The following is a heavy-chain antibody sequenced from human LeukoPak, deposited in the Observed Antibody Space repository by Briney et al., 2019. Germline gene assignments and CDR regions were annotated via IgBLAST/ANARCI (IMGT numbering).Heavy chain of an antibody. CDR3: ARGGVVITSPLLFDH. J-gene: IGHJ4*02. CDR1: GFTFSISS. V-gene: IGHV3-48*04. D-gene: IGHD3-22*01. Sequence: PGGSLRLSCAASGFTFSISSMNWVRQAPGKGLEWVSYISSGSTTIYYADSVKGRFTISRDNAKNSLYLQMNSLRAEDTAVYYCARGGVVITSPLLFDHWGQGTLVTVSS. CDR2: ISSGSTTI.